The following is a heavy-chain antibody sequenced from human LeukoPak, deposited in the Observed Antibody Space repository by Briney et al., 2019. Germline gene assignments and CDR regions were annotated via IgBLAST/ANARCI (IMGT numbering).Heavy chain of an antibody. D-gene: IGHD3-3*01. CDR1: GGSISSGGYY. V-gene: IGHV4-31*03. CDR3: ARGSESDPVYFDY. CDR2: IYNGGSA. Sequence: SQTLSLTCTVSGGSISSGGYYWSWIRQHPGKGLEWIGYIYNGGSADFNPSLKSRGTISVDTSKNQFSLKLSSMTAADTAVYYCARGSESDPVYFDYWGQGTLVTVSS. J-gene: IGHJ4*02.